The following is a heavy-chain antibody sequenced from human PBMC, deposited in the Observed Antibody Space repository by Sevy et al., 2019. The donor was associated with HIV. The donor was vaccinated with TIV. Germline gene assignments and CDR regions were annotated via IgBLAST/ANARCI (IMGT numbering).Heavy chain of an antibody. V-gene: IGHV3-20*04. Sequence: EGSLRLSCAASGFTFDDYGMSWVRQAPGKGLEWVSGIHWKGGSISYADSVRGRFTISRDNAKNSLYLQMNSLRAEDKAFYYCARSGDDSSGFYYWWFDSWGQGTLVTVSS. CDR1: GFTFDDYG. CDR3: ARSGDDSSGFYYWWFDS. J-gene: IGHJ5*01. CDR2: IHWKGGSI. D-gene: IGHD3-22*01.